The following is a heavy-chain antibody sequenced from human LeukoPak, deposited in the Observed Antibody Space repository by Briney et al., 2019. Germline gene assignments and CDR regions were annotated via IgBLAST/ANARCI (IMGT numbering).Heavy chain of an antibody. CDR1: GYTFTGHY. J-gene: IGHJ4*02. CDR3: ARVRGSSGCLNY. Sequence: ASVKVSCKASGYTFTGHYMHWVRQAPGQGLEWMGWINPNSGGTNYAQKFQGRVTMTRDTSISTAYMELSRLRSDDTAVYYCARVRGSSGCLNYWGQGTLVTVSS. V-gene: IGHV1-2*02. D-gene: IGHD6-19*01. CDR2: INPNSGGT.